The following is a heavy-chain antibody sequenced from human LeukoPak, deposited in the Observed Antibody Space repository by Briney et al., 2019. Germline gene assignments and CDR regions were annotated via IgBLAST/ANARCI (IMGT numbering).Heavy chain of an antibody. Sequence: SETLSLTCAVYGGSLSGYYWSWIRQPPGKGLEWIGEINHSGSTNYNPSLKSRVTISVDTSKNQFSLKLSSVTAADTAVYYCARGGRDGYNIDYWGQGTLVTVSS. J-gene: IGHJ4*02. D-gene: IGHD5-24*01. CDR2: INHSGST. CDR1: GGSLSGYY. CDR3: ARGGRDGYNIDY. V-gene: IGHV4-34*01.